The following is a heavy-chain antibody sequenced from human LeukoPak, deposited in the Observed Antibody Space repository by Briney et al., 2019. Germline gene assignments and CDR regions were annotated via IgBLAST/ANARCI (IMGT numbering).Heavy chain of an antibody. Sequence: SETLSLTCTVSGGSISSYYWSWIRQPPGKGLEWIGYIYYSGSTNYNPSLKSRVTISVDTSKNQFSLKLSSVTAADTAVYYCARQNGYGLMGDQEEIDYWGQETLVTVSS. J-gene: IGHJ4*02. V-gene: IGHV4-59*01. D-gene: IGHD5-18*01. CDR1: GGSISSYY. CDR2: IYYSGST. CDR3: ARQNGYGLMGDQEEIDY.